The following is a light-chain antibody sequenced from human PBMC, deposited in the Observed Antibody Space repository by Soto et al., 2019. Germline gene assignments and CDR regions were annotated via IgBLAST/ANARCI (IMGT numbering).Light chain of an antibody. Sequence: EIVMTQSPATLSVSPGETATLSCRASQSITSELAWYQQKPGQPPRLLIYGASTSATGVPARFTGSGSGSEFTLTISGLLSEDFAVYYCQHGHNWPLTFGQGTRLVI. CDR1: QSITSE. CDR2: GAS. V-gene: IGKV3-15*01. J-gene: IGKJ2*01. CDR3: QHGHNWPLT.